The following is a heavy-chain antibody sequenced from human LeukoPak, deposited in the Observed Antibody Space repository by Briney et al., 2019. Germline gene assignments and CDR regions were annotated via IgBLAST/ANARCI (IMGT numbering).Heavy chain of an antibody. J-gene: IGHJ5*02. CDR1: GGTFSSYA. V-gene: IGHV1-69*06. CDR3: ARDLSGINWFDP. D-gene: IGHD6-13*01. CDR2: IIPIFGTA. Sequence: EASVKVSCKASGGTFSSYAISWMRQAPGQGLEWMGGIIPIFGTANYAQKFQGRVTITADKSTSTAYMELRSLRSDDTAVYYCARDLSGINWFDPWGQGTLVTVSS.